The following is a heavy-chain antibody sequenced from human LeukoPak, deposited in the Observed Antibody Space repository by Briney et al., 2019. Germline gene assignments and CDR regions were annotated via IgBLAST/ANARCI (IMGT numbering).Heavy chain of an antibody. J-gene: IGHJ6*03. CDR1: GFTFSSYG. CDR2: ISYDGTNK. CDR3: ARVTVPAANYYYYYMDV. V-gene: IGHV3-30*03. Sequence: PGGPLRLSCAASGFTFSSYGMHWVRQAPGKGLEGVAVISYDGTNKYYADSVKGRFTISRDNSKNTLYLQMNSLRAEDTAVYYCARVTVPAANYYYYYMDVWGKGTTVTVSS. D-gene: IGHD2-2*01.